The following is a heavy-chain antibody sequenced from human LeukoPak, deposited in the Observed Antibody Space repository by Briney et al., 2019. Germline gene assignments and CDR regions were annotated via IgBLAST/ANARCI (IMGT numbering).Heavy chain of an antibody. J-gene: IGHJ5*02. D-gene: IGHD2-15*01. Sequence: SETLSLTCTVSPGSIRSYYWAWIRQPPGKGLELIGYIFNSGSTNYNPSLKSRVTISVDTSKNQFSLKLSSVTAADTAVYYCAREARYCSGGSCYSGGFDPWGQGTLVTVSS. CDR1: PGSIRSYY. CDR2: IFNSGST. V-gene: IGHV4-59*12. CDR3: AREARYCSGGSCYSGGFDP.